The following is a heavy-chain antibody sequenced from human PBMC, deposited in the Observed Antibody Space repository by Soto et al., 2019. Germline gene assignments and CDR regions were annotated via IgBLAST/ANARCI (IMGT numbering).Heavy chain of an antibody. Sequence: EVQLVESGGGLVQPGGSLRLSCAASGFTFSSYAMHWVRQAPGKGLEYVSAISSNGGSTYYANSVKGRFTISRDNSKNTLYLQMGRLRAEDMAVYYCARDVGTRKFYFDYWGQGTLVTVSS. V-gene: IGHV3-64*01. D-gene: IGHD2-15*01. CDR3: ARDVGTRKFYFDY. J-gene: IGHJ4*02. CDR2: ISSNGGST. CDR1: GFTFSSYA.